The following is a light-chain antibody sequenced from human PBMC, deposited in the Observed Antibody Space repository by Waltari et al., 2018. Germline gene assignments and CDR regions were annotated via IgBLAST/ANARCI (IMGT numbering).Light chain of an antibody. Sequence: SALTPPPSSSGTPLQSLSTSCSQHSSNTGTTHAYSYQQFPGTAPKLLIYRNHERPSGVPDRFSGSKSGASASLVISGLRPEDEAYYYCAGWDDSLSGRVFGEGTKLSVL. CDR1: SSNTGTTH. CDR3: AGWDDSLSGRV. V-gene: IGLV1-47*01. J-gene: IGLJ3*02. CDR2: RNH.